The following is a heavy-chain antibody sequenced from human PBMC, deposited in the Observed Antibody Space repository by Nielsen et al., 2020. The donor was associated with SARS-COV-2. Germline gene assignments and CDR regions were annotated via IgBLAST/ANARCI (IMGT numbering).Heavy chain of an antibody. CDR2: ISSDGNTR. J-gene: IGHJ4*02. Sequence: GGSLRLSCAASGFTFSSFAMHWVRQAPGKGLEWVAVISSDGNTRFYPDSVKGRFTISRDNSKNILFLQMNSLRPEDTALYYCVRAEVPTPNAPCGYWGQGTRVTVSS. V-gene: IGHV3-30-3*01. D-gene: IGHD2-15*01. CDR3: VRAEVPTPNAPCGY. CDR1: GFTFSSFA.